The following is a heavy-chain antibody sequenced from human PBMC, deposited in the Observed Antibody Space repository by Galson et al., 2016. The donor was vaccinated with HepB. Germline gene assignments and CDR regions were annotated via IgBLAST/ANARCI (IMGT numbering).Heavy chain of an antibody. CDR3: TKTGSGWYFDY. V-gene: IGHV3-30-3*02. D-gene: IGHD6-19*01. J-gene: IGHJ4*02. CDR2: ISYDGRKI. Sequence: SLRLSCAASGFTFTSRAMHWVRQAPGKGLEWVAVISYDGRKIFYADSVRGRFSISRDNSKNTLFLQMNSLRAEDAAVYYCTKTGSGWYFDYWGQGTLFTVSS. CDR1: GFTFTSRA.